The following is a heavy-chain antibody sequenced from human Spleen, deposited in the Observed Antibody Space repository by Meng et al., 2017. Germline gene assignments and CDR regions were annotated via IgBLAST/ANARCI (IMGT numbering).Heavy chain of an antibody. D-gene: IGHD1-1*01. J-gene: IGHJ5*02. Sequence: QVQLVQSGADVKKPGASVKVSCKASGYSFTSFDINWVRQGTGQGLEWMGWMKPNSGNTEYAQKFQGRVTMTRNTSINTAYMELNSLGFQDTAVYYCVTTGSHGRFDPWGQGTLVTVSS. CDR2: MKPNSGNT. CDR1: GYSFTSFD. V-gene: IGHV1-8*01. CDR3: VTTGSHGRFDP.